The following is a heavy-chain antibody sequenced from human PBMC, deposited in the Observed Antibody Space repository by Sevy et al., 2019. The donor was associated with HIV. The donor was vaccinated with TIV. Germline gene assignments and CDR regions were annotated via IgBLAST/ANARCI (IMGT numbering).Heavy chain of an antibody. V-gene: IGHV3-7*01. CDR1: GFTFSDYW. CDR3: ARGVTTVTPFDY. D-gene: IGHD4-17*01. CDR2: IKQDGSDK. J-gene: IGHJ4*02. Sequence: GSLRLSCTASGFTFSDYWMSWVRQATGKGLKWVANIKQDGSDKHYVDSVKGRFTISRDNAKNSLYLQMNSLRAGDTAVYDCARGVTTVTPFDYWGQGTLVTVSS.